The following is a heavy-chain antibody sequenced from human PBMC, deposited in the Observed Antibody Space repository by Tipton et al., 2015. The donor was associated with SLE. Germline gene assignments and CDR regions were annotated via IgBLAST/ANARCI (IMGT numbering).Heavy chain of an antibody. V-gene: IGHV4-59*01. D-gene: IGHD2-2*01. CDR1: GGSISSYY. J-gene: IGHJ6*02. Sequence: TLSLTCAVSGGSISSYYWSWIRQTPGKGLEWIGYVFNSGSTDFSNPTNYNPSLKSRVTISVDTTKSQFSLKLGSVTAADTAVYYCARGEGYCSSTSCYYHYGMDVWGQGTTVTVSS. CDR2: VFNSGST. CDR3: ARGEGYCSSTSCYYHYGMDV.